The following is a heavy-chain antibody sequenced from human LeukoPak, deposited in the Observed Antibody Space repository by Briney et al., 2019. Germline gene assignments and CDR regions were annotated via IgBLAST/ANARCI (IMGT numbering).Heavy chain of an antibody. CDR1: GGSISSSTYY. CDR2: IYYSGST. CDR3: ARDLLGELLYYFDY. V-gene: IGHV4-39*07. Sequence: PSETLSLTCTVSGGSISSSTYYWGWIRQPPGKGLEWIGSIYYSGSTYYNPSLKSRVTISVDTSKNQFSLKLSSVTAADTAVYYCARDLLGELLYYFDYWGQGTLVTVSS. J-gene: IGHJ4*02. D-gene: IGHD3-10*01.